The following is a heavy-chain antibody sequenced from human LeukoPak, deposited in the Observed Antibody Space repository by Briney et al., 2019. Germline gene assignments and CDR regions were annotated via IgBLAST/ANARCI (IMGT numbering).Heavy chain of an antibody. V-gene: IGHV1-3*01. CDR3: ARSSFDWNDVRHGMDV. D-gene: IGHD1-1*01. CDR2: INAGNGNT. Sequence: GASVKVSCKASGYTFTSYAMHWVRQAPGQRLEWMGWINAGNGNTKYSRKFQGRVTITRDTSASTAYMELSSLRSEDTAVYYCARSSFDWNDVRHGMDVWGQGTTVTVSS. CDR1: GYTFTSYA. J-gene: IGHJ6*02.